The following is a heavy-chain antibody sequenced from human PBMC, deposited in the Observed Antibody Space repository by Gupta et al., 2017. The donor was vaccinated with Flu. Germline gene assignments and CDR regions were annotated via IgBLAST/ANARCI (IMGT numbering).Heavy chain of an antibody. J-gene: IGHJ4*02. V-gene: IGHV3-23*01. CDR3: AKGGGRETTVVAVVDY. CDR2: IGGSGGST. Sequence: EVQLLESGGGLVQPGGSLRLSCAASGFTFSSYAMSWVRQAPGKGLEWVSGIGGSGGSTYSADSVKGRFTISRDNSKKTLYLQMNSLRAEDTAIYYCAKGGGRETTVVAVVDYWGQGTLVTVSS. D-gene: IGHD4-23*01. CDR1: GFTFSSYA.